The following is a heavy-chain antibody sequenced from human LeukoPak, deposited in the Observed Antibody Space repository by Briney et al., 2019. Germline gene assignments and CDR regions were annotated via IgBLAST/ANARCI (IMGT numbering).Heavy chain of an antibody. Sequence: ASVKVSCKVSGYTFTGYYMHWVRQAPGQGLEWMGWINPNSGGTNYAQKFQGRVTMTRDTSISTAYMELSRLRSDDTAVYYCARGSLRVTMIVVVITGGAFDIWGQGTMVTVSS. CDR1: GYTFTGYY. CDR3: ARGSLRVTMIVVVITGGAFDI. V-gene: IGHV1-2*02. J-gene: IGHJ3*02. D-gene: IGHD3-22*01. CDR2: INPNSGGT.